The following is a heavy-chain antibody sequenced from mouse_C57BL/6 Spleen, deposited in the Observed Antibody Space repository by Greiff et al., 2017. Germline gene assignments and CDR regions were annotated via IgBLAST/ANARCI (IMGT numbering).Heavy chain of an antibody. D-gene: IGHD2-3*01. J-gene: IGHJ3*01. CDR1: GYTFTDYN. V-gene: IGHV1-18*01. CDR2: INPNNGCT. CDR3: ARGGWLLFAY. Sequence: EVQLQQSGPELVKPGASVKIPCKASGYTFTDYNMDWVKQSHGKSLEWIGDINPNNGCTIYNQKFKGKATLTVDTSSSTAYMELRSLTSEDTAVYYCARGGWLLFAYWGQGTLVTVSA.